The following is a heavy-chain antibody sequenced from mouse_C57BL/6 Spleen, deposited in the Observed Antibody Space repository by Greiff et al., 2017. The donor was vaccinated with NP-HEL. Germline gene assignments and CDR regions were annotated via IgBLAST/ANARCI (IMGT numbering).Heavy chain of an antibody. CDR3: ARGGAYGSSCYFED. J-gene: IGHJ3*01. CDR2: ISSDGSN. CDR1: GYSITGGYF. D-gene: IGHD1-1*01. Sequence: EVQLQQSGPGLVKPSQSLSLTCSVTGYSITGGYFWYWIRQFPGNILEWMGYISSDGSNNYNPSLKNRITITRDTSKNQFFLQLNSVTTEDTATYYCARGGAYGSSCYFEDWGQGTLVTVSA. V-gene: IGHV3-6*01.